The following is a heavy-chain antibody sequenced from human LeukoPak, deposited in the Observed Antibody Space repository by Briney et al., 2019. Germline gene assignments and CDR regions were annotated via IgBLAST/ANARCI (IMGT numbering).Heavy chain of an antibody. Sequence: SETLSLTCTVSGGSISSGGYYWSWIRQHPGKGLEWIGYIYYSGSTYYNPSLKSRVTISVDTSKNQFSLKLSSVTAADTAVYYCARALHDYGLPYFDYWGQGTLVTVSS. J-gene: IGHJ4*02. CDR2: IYYSGST. V-gene: IGHV4-31*03. CDR3: ARALHDYGLPYFDY. D-gene: IGHD4-17*01. CDR1: GGSISSGGYY.